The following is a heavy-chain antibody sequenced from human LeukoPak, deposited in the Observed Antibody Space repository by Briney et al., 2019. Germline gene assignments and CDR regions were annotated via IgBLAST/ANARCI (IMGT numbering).Heavy chain of an antibody. J-gene: IGHJ4*02. CDR3: ARRDDSSGYHKIFDY. D-gene: IGHD3-22*01. CDR1: GGSISSGSYY. V-gene: IGHV4-39*01. Sequence: SQTLSLTCTVSGGSISSGSYYWSWIRQPPGKGLEWIGNIYYGENTYYNPSLKSRVAISIDTSKNQFYLKLSSLTAADTAVYYCARRDDSSGYHKIFDYWGPGTLVTVSS. CDR2: IYYGENT.